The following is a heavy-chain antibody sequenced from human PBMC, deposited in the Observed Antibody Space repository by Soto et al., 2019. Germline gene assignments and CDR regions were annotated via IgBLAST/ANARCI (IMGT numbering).Heavy chain of an antibody. V-gene: IGHV1-69*15. D-gene: IGHD5-12*01. Sequence: QVQLVQSGAEVKKPGSSVKVSCKASGGTLSNYAITWVRQAPGQGLEWVGRIIPIFGTTNVAQKFQGRVTITADESTTTANMELSGLRSDDTAVYYCAKDGGADGYFGNWLDPWGQGTLVTVSS. CDR2: IIPIFGTT. CDR3: AKDGGADGYFGNWLDP. CDR1: GGTLSNYA. J-gene: IGHJ5*02.